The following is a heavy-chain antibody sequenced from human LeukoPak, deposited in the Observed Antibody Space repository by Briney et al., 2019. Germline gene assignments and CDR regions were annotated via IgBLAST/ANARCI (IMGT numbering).Heavy chain of an antibody. CDR1: GFTFSSYS. V-gene: IGHV3-48*04. D-gene: IGHD3-10*01. CDR2: ISSSSSTI. J-gene: IGHJ4*02. Sequence: PGGSLRLSCAASGFTFSSYSMNWVRQAPGKGLEWVSYISSSSSTIYYADSVKGRFTISRDNAKNSLYLQMNSLRAEDTAVYYCARLLWFGELRDFFDYWGQGTLVTVSS. CDR3: ARLLWFGELRDFFDY.